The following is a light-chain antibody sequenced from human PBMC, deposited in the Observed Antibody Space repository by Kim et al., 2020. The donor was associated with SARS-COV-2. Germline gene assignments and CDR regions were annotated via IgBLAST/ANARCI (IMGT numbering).Light chain of an antibody. Sequence: AVGQTVTSTCQGDSLKNYYATRYQQRPGQAPLLVLYGKNNRPSGITDRFSGSASGNTAALTITGRQAEDEADYYCSSRVSSGDHVVFGGGTKVTVL. CDR1: SLKNYY. CDR2: GKN. J-gene: IGLJ2*01. V-gene: IGLV3-19*01. CDR3: SSRVSSGDHVV.